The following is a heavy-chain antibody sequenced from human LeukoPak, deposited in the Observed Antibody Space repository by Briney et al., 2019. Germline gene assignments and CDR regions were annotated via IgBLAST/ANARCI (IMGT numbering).Heavy chain of an antibody. D-gene: IGHD3-10*01. V-gene: IGHV4-61*02. Sequence: PSETLSLTCTVSGGSISSGSYYWSWIRQPAGKGLEWIGRIYTSGSTNYNPSLKSRVTISVDTSKNQFSLKLSSVTAADTAVYYCARDHPAGDIWGQGTMVTVSS. CDR3: ARDHPAGDI. CDR2: IYTSGST. CDR1: GGSISSGSYY. J-gene: IGHJ3*02.